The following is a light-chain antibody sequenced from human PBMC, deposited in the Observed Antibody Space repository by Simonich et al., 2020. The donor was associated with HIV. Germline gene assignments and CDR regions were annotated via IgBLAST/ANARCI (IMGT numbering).Light chain of an antibody. V-gene: IGKV4-1*01. CDR3: QQSYSTPYT. CDR1: QSLLYSSNNKNS. J-gene: IGKJ2*01. CDR2: WAS. Sequence: DIVMTQSPDSLAVSLGERATINCKSSQSLLYSSNNKNSLVWYQQKPGQPPKLLIYWASTRESGVPDRVSGSGSGTDFTLTISSLQAEDVAVYYCQQSYSTPYTFGQGTKLEIK.